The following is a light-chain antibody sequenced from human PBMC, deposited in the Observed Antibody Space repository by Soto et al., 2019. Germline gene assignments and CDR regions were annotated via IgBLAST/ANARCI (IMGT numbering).Light chain of an antibody. J-gene: IGKJ2*01. CDR1: VSVDSNY. Sequence: EIVVTQSPGTLSLSPGESATLSCRASVSVDSNYLAWYQQKPGRAPRLLIYGASRRATGLPATFSGSGSGSEFTLTISRLEADDFAASHCQQYASSAYTFGQGTKLEI. CDR3: QQYASSAYT. CDR2: GAS. V-gene: IGKV3-20*01.